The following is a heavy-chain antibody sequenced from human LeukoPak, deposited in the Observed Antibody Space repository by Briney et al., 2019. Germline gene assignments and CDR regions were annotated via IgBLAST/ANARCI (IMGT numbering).Heavy chain of an antibody. D-gene: IGHD3-10*01. CDR3: ARGPRWPMGLGTYFDY. V-gene: IGHV4-39*07. Sequence: SETLSLTCTVSGGSISSSSYYWGWIRQPPGKGLEWIGSIYYSGSTYYNPSLKSRVTISVDTSKNQFSLKLSSVTAADTAVYYCARGPRWPMGLGTYFDYWGQGTLVTVSS. CDR1: GGSISSSSYY. J-gene: IGHJ4*02. CDR2: IYYSGST.